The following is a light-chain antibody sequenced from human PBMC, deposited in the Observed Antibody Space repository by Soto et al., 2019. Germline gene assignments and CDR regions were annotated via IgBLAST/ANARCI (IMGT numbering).Light chain of an antibody. Sequence: QSVLTQPASVSGSPGQSITISCTGTSSDVGAYNSVSWYQQHPGKAPQLMIYEVSNRPSGVSNRSSGSKSGNTASLTISGLQAEDETDYYCSSYTSTSAWVFGGGTKVTVL. J-gene: IGLJ3*02. CDR3: SSYTSTSAWV. V-gene: IGLV2-14*01. CDR2: EVS. CDR1: SSDVGAYNS.